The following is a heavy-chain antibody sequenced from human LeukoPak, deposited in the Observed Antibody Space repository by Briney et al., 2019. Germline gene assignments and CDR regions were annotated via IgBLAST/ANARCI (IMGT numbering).Heavy chain of an antibody. CDR3: ARDPPIGGADVFDI. J-gene: IGHJ3*02. CDR2: INPKSGGT. Sequence: GASVKVSCKASGYIFTDYYLHWVRQAPGRGLEWMAWINPKSGGTKYAQKFQGRVTMTRDTSISTAYMELSRLTSDDTAVYYCARDPPIGGADVFDIWGQGTMVTVSS. D-gene: IGHD3-10*01. CDR1: GYIFTDYY. V-gene: IGHV1-2*02.